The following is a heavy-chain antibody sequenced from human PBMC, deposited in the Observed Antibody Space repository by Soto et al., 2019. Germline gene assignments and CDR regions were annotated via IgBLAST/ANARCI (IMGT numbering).Heavy chain of an antibody. D-gene: IGHD2-15*01. CDR1: GFTFRDYY. CDR3: AREGWPLLQTGMDV. J-gene: IGHJ6*01. Sequence: GSRRRSCAASGFTFRDYYMSWIRQAPWKGLEWVSYISSSNRTINYADSVKGRFIISRDNAKNSLYLQMHSLRDEDTSLYYCAREGWPLLQTGMDVWGQGTTVTVSS. V-gene: IGHV3-11*04. CDR2: ISSSNRTI.